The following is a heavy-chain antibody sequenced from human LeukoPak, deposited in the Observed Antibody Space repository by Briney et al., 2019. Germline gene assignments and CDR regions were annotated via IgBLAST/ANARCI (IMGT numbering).Heavy chain of an antibody. D-gene: IGHD1-14*01. V-gene: IGHV1-2*02. J-gene: IGHJ4*02. Sequence: ASVKVSCKASGYTFTAYHMHWVRQAPGQGLEWMGWINPNSGGTNYAQKFQGRVTMTRDTSISTAYMELTRLRSDDTAVYYCARAEPATGYYFDYWGQGTLVTVSS. CDR1: GYTFTAYH. CDR2: INPNSGGT. CDR3: ARAEPATGYYFDY.